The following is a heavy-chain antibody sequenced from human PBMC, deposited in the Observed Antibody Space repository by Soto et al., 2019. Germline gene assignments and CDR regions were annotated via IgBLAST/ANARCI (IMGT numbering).Heavy chain of an antibody. CDR1: GYSFTSYW. CDR2: IDPSDSYT. CDR3: AGNQAMVQLCRVAVDY. Sequence: GESLKISCKGSGYSFTSYWISWVRQMPGKGLEWMGRIDPSDSYTNYSPSFQGHVTISADKSISTAYLQWSSLKASDTAMYYCAGNQAMVQLCRVAVDYWGQGTLVTVSS. V-gene: IGHV5-10-1*01. J-gene: IGHJ4*02. D-gene: IGHD1-1*01.